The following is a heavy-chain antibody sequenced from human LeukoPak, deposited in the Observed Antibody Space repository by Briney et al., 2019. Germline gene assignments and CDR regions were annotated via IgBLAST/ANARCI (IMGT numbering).Heavy chain of an antibody. D-gene: IGHD3-22*01. V-gene: IGHV1-18*01. CDR1: GYTFTSYG. CDR3: ARDGNAGDTYYYDSSDYSYY. CDR2: ISAYNGNT. J-gene: IGHJ4*02. Sequence: ASVKVSCKASGYTFTSYGISWVRQAPGQGLEWMGWISAYNGNTNYAQKLQGRVTMTTDTSTSTAYMELRSLRSDDTAVYYCARDGNAGDTYYYDSSDYSYYWGQGTLVTVSS.